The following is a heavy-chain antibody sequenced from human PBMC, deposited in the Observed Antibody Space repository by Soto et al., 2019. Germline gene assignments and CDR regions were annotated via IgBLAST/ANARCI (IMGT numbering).Heavy chain of an antibody. CDR1: GGSISSSSYY. CDR2: IYYSGST. J-gene: IGHJ3*02. CDR3: ARRYYYDSSGRYGGAFDI. D-gene: IGHD3-22*01. V-gene: IGHV4-39*01. Sequence: TSETLSLTCTVSGGSISSSSYYWGWIRQPPGKGLEWIGSIYYSGSTYYNPSLKSRVTISVDTSKNQFSLKLSSVTAADTAVYYCARRYYYDSSGRYGGAFDIWGQGTMVTVSS.